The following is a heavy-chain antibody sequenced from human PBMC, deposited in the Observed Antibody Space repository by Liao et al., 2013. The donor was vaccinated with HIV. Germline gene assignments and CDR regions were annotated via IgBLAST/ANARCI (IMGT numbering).Heavy chain of an antibody. J-gene: IGHJ4*02. D-gene: IGHD3-10*02. V-gene: IGHV4-61*02. CDR3: ARGDYFQYYFDY. Sequence: QVQLQESGPGLVKPSQTLSLTCTVSGGSISSGSYYWSWIRQPAGKGLEWIGRIYTSGSTNYNPSLKSRVTISVDTSKNQFSLKLSSVTAADTAVYYCARGDYFQYYFDYWGQGTLVTVSS. CDR2: IYTSGST. CDR1: GGSISSGSYY.